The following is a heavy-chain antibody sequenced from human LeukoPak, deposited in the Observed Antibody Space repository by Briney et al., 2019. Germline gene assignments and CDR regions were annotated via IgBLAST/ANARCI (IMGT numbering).Heavy chain of an antibody. V-gene: IGHV3-23*01. J-gene: IGHJ4*02. D-gene: IGHD1-26*01. CDR1: RFTFTSYA. CDR2: ITGSGGST. CDR3: ARRGAEVGATVAPGDY. Sequence: PGGSLRLSCAASRFTFTSYAMSWVRQAPGKGLEWVSSITGSGGSTYYADSVKGRFTISRDNSKNTLYLQMNSLRAEDTAVYYCARRGAEVGATVAPGDYWGQGTLVTVSS.